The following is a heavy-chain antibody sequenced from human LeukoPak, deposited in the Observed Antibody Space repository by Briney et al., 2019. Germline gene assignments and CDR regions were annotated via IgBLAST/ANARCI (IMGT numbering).Heavy chain of an antibody. J-gene: IGHJ4*02. V-gene: IGHV3-48*03. CDR3: ARDASPSPVAGTNYFDY. CDR1: GFTFSSYE. CDR2: ISSSGSTI. Sequence: GGSLRLSCAASGFTFSSYEMNWVRQAPGKALEWVSYISSSGSTIYYADSVKGRLTISRDNAKNSLYLQMNSLRAEDTAVYYCARDASPSPVAGTNYFDYWGQGTLVTVSS. D-gene: IGHD6-19*01.